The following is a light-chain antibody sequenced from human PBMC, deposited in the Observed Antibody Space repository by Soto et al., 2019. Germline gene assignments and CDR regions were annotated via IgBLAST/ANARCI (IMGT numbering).Light chain of an antibody. CDR3: QQRSNWPPIT. Sequence: EIRLTQSAVTLSVSPRKSPIQSSRPSQSVSSNLAWYQQKPGQAPRLLIYDASNRATGIPARFSGSGSGTDFTLTISSLGPEDFAVYYCQQRSNWPPITLGQGTRLEIK. CDR2: DAS. V-gene: IGKV3-11*01. J-gene: IGKJ5*01. CDR1: QSVSSN.